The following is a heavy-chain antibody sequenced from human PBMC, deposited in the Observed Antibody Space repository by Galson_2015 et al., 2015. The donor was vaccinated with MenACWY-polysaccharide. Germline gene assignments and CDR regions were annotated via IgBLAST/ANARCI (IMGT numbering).Heavy chain of an antibody. CDR3: TRIIARKHTCVDS. D-gene: IGHD2-21*01. CDR2: MNPNSGNT. CDR1: GYNFSSYD. Sequence: SVKVSCKASGYNFSSYDINWVRQASGQGLEWMGWMNPNSGNTGYSQRFQGRVAMTRDTATSTAYMELRMLRYDDTAVYYCTRIIARKHTCVDSWGQGTLVSVS. J-gene: IGHJ4*02. V-gene: IGHV1-8*01.